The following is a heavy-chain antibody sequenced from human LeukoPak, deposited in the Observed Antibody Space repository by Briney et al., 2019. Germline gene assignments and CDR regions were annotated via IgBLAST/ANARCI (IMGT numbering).Heavy chain of an antibody. CDR3: ARGPSGSDY. Sequence: ASVKVPCKASGYTFTGYYMHWVRQAPGQGLEWMGWINPNSGGTNYAQKFQGRVTMTRDTSINTAYMALSSLRSDDTAVYYCARGPSGSDYWGQGTLVTVSS. J-gene: IGHJ4*02. CDR2: INPNSGGT. CDR1: GYTFTGYY. D-gene: IGHD3-10*01. V-gene: IGHV1-2*02.